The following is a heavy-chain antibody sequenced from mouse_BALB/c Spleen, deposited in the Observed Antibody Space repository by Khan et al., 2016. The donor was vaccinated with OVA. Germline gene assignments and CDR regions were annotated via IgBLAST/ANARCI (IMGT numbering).Heavy chain of an antibody. CDR1: GYTFTSYD. CDR3: ARGGDGGFAY. CDR2: MFPGDGST. Sequence: VQLQESGAELVKPGASVKLSCKASGYTFTSYDINWVRQRPEQGLEWIGWMFPGDGSTKYNENFKGKATLTTDKSSSTAYIQLSRLTSEDSGSFFWARGGDGGFAYWGQGTLVTVSA. D-gene: IGHD3-3*01. J-gene: IGHJ3*01. V-gene: IGHV1-85*01.